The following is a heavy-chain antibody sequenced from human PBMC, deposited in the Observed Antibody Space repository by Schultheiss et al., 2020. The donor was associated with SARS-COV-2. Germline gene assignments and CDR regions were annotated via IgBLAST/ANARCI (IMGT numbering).Heavy chain of an antibody. CDR2: HNSANT. CDR3: ARIGGEDYLDSSGFFIDH. J-gene: IGHJ4*02. Sequence: HNSANTGFAQKFQGRVTMTRNTSISTAYMELSSLRSEDTALYYCARIGGEDYLDSSGFFIDHWGQGILVTVSS. V-gene: IGHV1-8*01. D-gene: IGHD6-19*01.